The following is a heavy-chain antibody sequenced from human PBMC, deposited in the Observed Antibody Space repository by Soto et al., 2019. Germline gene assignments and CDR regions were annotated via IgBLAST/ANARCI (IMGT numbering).Heavy chain of an antibody. J-gene: IGHJ4*02. Sequence: GSLRLSCAASGLRFTGYSMQWGRQAPEKGVEWVLSITSDGSGKAYADYVKGRFSISRDNAKNTVYLQMDSLRVEDTAVYYCGRNAIFVRGVPDEYWGQGTPVTVSS. CDR1: GLRFTGYS. D-gene: IGHD3-10*02. CDR3: GRNAIFVRGVPDEY. V-gene: IGHV3-74*03. CDR2: ITSDGSGK.